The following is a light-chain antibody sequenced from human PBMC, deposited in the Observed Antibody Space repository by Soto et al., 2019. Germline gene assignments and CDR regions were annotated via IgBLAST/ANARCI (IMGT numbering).Light chain of an antibody. CDR3: QSYDNSLSGSGV. CDR2: GHN. V-gene: IGLV1-40*01. CDR1: TSNIGAGYE. Sequence: QSVLTQPPSVSGAPGQRVTISCTGSTSNIGAGYEVHWYQQLPGTAPKLLVSGHNIRPSGVPDRFSGFKSGASASLVITGLQAEDEADYHCQSYDNSLSGSGVFGGGTKLIVL. J-gene: IGLJ3*02.